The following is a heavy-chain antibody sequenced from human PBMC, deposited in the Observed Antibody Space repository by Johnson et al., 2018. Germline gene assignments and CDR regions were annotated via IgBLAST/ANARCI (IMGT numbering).Heavy chain of an antibody. CDR2: ISYDGSNK. J-gene: IGHJ6*03. D-gene: IGHD2-2*01. CDR3: AKERVVPAAIDEDYYYYYYYYMDV. V-gene: IGHV3-30-3*01. CDR1: GFTFSSYA. Sequence: QVQLVQSGGGVVQPGRSLRLSCAASGFTFSSYAMHWVRQAPGKGLEWVAVISYDGSNKYYADAVKGRFTISRDNSKNTLNMQMNSLRGGEKAVYYCAKERVVPAAIDEDYYYYYYYYMDVWGKGTTVTVSS.